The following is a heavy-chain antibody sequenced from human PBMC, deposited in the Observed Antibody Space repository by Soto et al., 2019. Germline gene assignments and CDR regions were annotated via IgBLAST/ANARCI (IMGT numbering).Heavy chain of an antibody. CDR2: IYRDGTT. J-gene: IGHJ4*02. D-gene: IGHD5-12*01. CDR3: MRGNTGYGNFDY. V-gene: IGHV3-74*01. Sequence: GGSLRLSCTVSGFSLNNYWMHWVRQRPGKGLVWVARIYRDGTTSYADSVKGRFTISRDNAKNTVSLQMNSLKDEDTAVYYCMRGNTGYGNFDYWGQGTLVTVSS. CDR1: GFSLNNYW.